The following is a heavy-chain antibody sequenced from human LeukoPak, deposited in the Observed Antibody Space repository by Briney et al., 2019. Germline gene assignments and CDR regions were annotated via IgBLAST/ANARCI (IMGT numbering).Heavy chain of an antibody. V-gene: IGHV3-30-3*01. CDR2: ISYDGSNK. Sequence: GGSLRLSCAASGFTFSSYAMHRVRQAPGKGLEWVAVISYDGSNKYYADSVKGRFTISRDNSKNTLYLQMNSLRAEDTAVYYCARGFDDYGDYYDYWGQGTLVTVSS. CDR1: GFTFSSYA. CDR3: ARGFDDYGDYYDY. J-gene: IGHJ4*02. D-gene: IGHD4-17*01.